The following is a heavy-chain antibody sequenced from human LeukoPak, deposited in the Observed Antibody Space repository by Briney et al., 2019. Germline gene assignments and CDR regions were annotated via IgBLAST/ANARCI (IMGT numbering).Heavy chain of an antibody. CDR1: GGSISSGSYY. V-gene: IGHV4-61*02. CDR2: IYTSGST. D-gene: IGHD3-22*01. Sequence: EASETLSLTCTVSGGSISSGSYYWSWIGQPAGKGLEWIGRIYTSGSTNYNPSLKSRVTISVDTSKNQFSLKLSSVTAADTAVYYCAAITMIDWFDPWGQGTLVTVSS. J-gene: IGHJ5*02. CDR3: AAITMIDWFDP.